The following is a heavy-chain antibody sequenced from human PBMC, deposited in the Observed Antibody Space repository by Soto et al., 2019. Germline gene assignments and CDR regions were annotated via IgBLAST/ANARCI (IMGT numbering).Heavy chain of an antibody. Sequence: PGGSLRLSCAASGFTFSSYSMNWVRQAPGKGLEWVSSISSSSSYIYYADSVKGRFTISRDNAKNSLYLQMNSLRAEDTAVYYCARAMRPEGGTSANLEQQLVFVSSMWYYYGMDVWGQGTTVTGSS. D-gene: IGHD6-13*01. CDR2: ISSSSSYI. CDR1: GFTFSSYS. V-gene: IGHV3-21*01. J-gene: IGHJ6*02. CDR3: ARAMRPEGGTSANLEQQLVFVSSMWYYYGMDV.